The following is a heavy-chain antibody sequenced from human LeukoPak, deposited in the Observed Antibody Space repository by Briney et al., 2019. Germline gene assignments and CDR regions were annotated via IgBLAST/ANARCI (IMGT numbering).Heavy chain of an antibody. Sequence: GGSLRLSCAASGFIFSDFWMHWVRQAPGKGLVWVSRINSGGTVTNYADSVKGRLTIPRDNAKNTLYLQMNSLRAEDTAVYYCARDVARISDYWGQGALVTVSS. V-gene: IGHV3-74*01. CDR2: INSGGTVT. CDR3: ARDVARISDY. CDR1: GFIFSDFW. J-gene: IGHJ4*02. D-gene: IGHD2-15*01.